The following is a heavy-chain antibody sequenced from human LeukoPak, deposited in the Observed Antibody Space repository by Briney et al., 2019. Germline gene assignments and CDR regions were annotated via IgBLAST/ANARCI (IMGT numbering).Heavy chain of an antibody. D-gene: IGHD6-19*01. CDR1: GFTFSRYA. V-gene: IGHV3-23*01. J-gene: IGHJ4*02. CDR3: AKAAIAVAANFDY. Sequence: GGSLRLSCAASGFTFSRYAMSWVRQAPEKGLEWVSTLSDNGGSTYYADSVKGRFAISRDKSKNTLYLQMNSLRAEDTAVYYCAKAAIAVAANFDYWGQGALVTVSS. CDR2: LSDNGGST.